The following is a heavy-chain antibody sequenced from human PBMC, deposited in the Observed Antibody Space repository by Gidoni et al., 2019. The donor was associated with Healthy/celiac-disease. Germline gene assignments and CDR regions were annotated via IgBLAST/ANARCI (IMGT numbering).Heavy chain of an antibody. CDR3: AKGSYGDSLYFDY. D-gene: IGHD4-17*01. V-gene: IGHV3-23*01. CDR1: GFTFSSYA. Sequence: EVQLLESGGGLVQPGGSLRLSCAASGFTFSSYAMSWVRQAPGKGREWVSAISGSGGGTYYADSVKGRFTISRDNSKNTLYLQMNSLRAEDTAVYYCAKGSYGDSLYFDYWGQGTLVTVSS. CDR2: ISGSGGGT. J-gene: IGHJ4*02.